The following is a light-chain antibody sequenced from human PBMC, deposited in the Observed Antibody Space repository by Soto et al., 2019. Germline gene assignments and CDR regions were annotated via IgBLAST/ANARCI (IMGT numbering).Light chain of an antibody. V-gene: IGLV2-14*03. Sequence: QSVLTQPASVSGSPGQSITISCTGTSSDVGGYNYVSWYQQHPGKVPKLVIYDVTNRPSGVSDRFSGSKSGNTAPLTISGLQAEDEADYYCSSYTRSTTRVFGGGTKLTVL. J-gene: IGLJ3*02. CDR2: DVT. CDR3: SSYTRSTTRV. CDR1: SSDVGGYNY.